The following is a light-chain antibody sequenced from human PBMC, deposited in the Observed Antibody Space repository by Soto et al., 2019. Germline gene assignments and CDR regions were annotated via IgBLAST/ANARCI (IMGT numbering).Light chain of an antibody. J-gene: IGLJ1*01. CDR2: EVS. V-gene: IGLV2-14*01. CDR3: SSYTSSNTYV. Sequence: QSALTQPASVSGPPGQSITISCTGTSSDVGAYNYVSWYQQHPGKAPKLMIYEVSNRPSGVSNRFSDSKSGNTASLTISGLQAEDEADYYCSSYTSSNTYVFGTGTKLTVL. CDR1: SSDVGAYNY.